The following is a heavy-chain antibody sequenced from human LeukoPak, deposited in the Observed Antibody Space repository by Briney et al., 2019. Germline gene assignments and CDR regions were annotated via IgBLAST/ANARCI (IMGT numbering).Heavy chain of an antibody. Sequence: PGGSLRLSCAASGFNFSSYSMNWVRQAPGKGLEWVSSISSSSSYIYYGDSVKGRFTISRDNAKNSLYLQMNSLRAEDTAVYYCARSQSPRITMVRGVTWDYWGQGTLVTVSS. V-gene: IGHV3-21*01. J-gene: IGHJ4*02. CDR2: ISSSSSYI. D-gene: IGHD3-10*01. CDR1: GFNFSSYS. CDR3: ARSQSPRITMVRGVTWDY.